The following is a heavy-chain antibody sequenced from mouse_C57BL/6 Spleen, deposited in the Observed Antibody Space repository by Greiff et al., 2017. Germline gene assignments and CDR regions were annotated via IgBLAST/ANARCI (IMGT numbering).Heavy chain of an antibody. D-gene: IGHD2-1*01. CDR2: MRPSNGGT. J-gene: IGHJ2*01. CDR3: AREETLLIDY. V-gene: IGHV1-53*01. Sequence: VQLQQPGTELVKPAATVKLSCKASGYSFTSYGMHWVKQRPGPGLELIGNMRPSNGGTNDNEKFKSNATLTVDKSSSTAYMQLSSLTSEDSAVYYCAREETLLIDYWGQGTTLTVSS. CDR1: GYSFTSYG.